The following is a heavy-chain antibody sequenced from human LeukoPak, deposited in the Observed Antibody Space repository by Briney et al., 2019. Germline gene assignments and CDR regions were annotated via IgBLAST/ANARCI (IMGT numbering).Heavy chain of an antibody. V-gene: IGHV3-30*14. CDR1: GFTFSTFP. CDR3: ARVGDHFHWNLDL. J-gene: IGHJ2*01. Sequence: PGGSLRLSCEASGFTFSTFPMHWVRQTPDKRLEWVAVISDDGRDTYYADSVKGRFTISRDTSKNTLSLQMNSLRVDDTAVYFCARVGDHFHWNLDLWGRGTLVSVSS. D-gene: IGHD3-3*02. CDR2: ISDDGRDT.